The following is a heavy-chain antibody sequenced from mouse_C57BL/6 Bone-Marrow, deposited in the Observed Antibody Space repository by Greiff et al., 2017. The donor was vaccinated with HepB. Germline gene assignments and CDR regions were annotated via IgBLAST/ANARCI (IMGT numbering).Heavy chain of an antibody. Sequence: EVNVVESGGGLVQSGRSLRLSCATSGFTFSDFYMEWVRQAPGKGLEWIAASRNKANDYTTEYSASVKGRFIVSRDTSQSILYLQMNALRAEDTAIYYCARDAYGHFDYWGQGTTLTVSS. J-gene: IGHJ2*01. CDR3: ARDAYGHFDY. V-gene: IGHV7-1*01. CDR1: GFTFSDFY. CDR2: SRNKANDYTT. D-gene: IGHD1-1*02.